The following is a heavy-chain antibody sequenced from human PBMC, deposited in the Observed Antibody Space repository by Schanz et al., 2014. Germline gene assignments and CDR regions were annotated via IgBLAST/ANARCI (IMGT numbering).Heavy chain of an antibody. CDR1: GFSVSSNY. V-gene: IGHV3-53*01. Sequence: EVQLVESGGGLIQPGGSLRLSCAASGFSVSSNYMSWVRQAPGKGLEWVSVIYRGGSTYYADSVKGRFTISRDNSKNTLYLQMSSLRAEDTAIYYCARVEGSSGSASSYRALNVWGQGTTVTVSS. CDR2: IYRGGST. J-gene: IGHJ3*01. D-gene: IGHD3-10*01. CDR3: ARVEGSSGSASSYRALNV.